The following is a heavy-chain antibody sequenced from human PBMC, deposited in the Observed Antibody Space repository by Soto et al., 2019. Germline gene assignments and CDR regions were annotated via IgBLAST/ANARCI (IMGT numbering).Heavy chain of an antibody. V-gene: IGHV1-3*01. D-gene: IGHD3-10*01. CDR1: GYTFTTYT. J-gene: IGHJ3*02. CDR3: ARKQPGFQIGWAGALDI. Sequence: QVQLVQSGAEVKKPGASVKVSCRASGYTFTTYTLLWVRQAPGQRLEWMAWINPGNGDTKYSQNFQDRVTATRDTSASTAYMEMSSLRSEDTATYYCARKQPGFQIGWAGALDIWGQGTMVTVSS. CDR2: INPGNGDT.